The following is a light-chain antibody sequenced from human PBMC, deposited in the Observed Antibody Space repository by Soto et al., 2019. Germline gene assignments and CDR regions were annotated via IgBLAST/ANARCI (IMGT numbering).Light chain of an antibody. V-gene: IGKV3-11*01. CDR2: DVS. CDR3: QQSGT. CDR1: LSVSGS. J-gene: IGKJ2*01. Sequence: EIVLTQSPATLSLSPGERATLSCRASLSVSGSIAWYQQKPGQTPRRLIYDVSLRAAGIPARFSGSGAGTDFTLAITSIESEDCAGYYCQQSGTFGQGTQVDI.